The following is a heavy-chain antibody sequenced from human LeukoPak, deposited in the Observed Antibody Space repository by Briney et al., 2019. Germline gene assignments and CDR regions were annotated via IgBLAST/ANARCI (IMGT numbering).Heavy chain of an antibody. D-gene: IGHD3-10*01. Sequence: PGGSLRLSCAASGFTFSTYAISWVRQSPGQGLEWVSAISSTGGNTYYADSVRGRFTMSRDNSKNTLYLRMNSLRAEDTAVYYCAKDYVSGNGIWYFDIWGRGNLVTVSS. V-gene: IGHV3-23*01. CDR2: ISSTGGNT. CDR3: AKDYVSGNGIWYFDI. J-gene: IGHJ2*01. CDR1: GFTFSTYA.